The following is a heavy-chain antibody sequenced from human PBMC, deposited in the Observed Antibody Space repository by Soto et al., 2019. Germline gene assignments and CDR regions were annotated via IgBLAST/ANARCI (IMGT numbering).Heavy chain of an antibody. CDR3: ARESAYCSGGSCYWFDP. V-gene: IGHV1-46*01. CDR1: GYTFTSYY. J-gene: IGHJ5*02. CDR2: INPSGGST. Sequence: QVQLVQSGAEVKKPGASVKVSCKASGYTFTSYYMHWVRQAPGQGLEWMGIINPSGGSTSYAQKFKGRVTMTRDTSTSTVYMELSSLRSEDTAVYYCARESAYCSGGSCYWFDPWGQGTLVTVSS. D-gene: IGHD2-15*01.